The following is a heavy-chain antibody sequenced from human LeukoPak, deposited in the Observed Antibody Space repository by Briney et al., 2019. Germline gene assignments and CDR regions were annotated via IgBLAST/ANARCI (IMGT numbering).Heavy chain of an antibody. CDR3: ARGLLYDYVWGSYPVHFDY. D-gene: IGHD3-16*02. V-gene: IGHV4-59*01. CDR1: GGSINSYY. J-gene: IGHJ4*02. Sequence: PSETLSLTCTVSGGSINSYYWSWIRQPPGKGLEWIGYIYYSGNTNYNPSLKSRVTISEDTSKNQLSLKLSSVTAADTAVYYCARGLLYDYVWGSYPVHFDYWGQGTLVTVSS. CDR2: IYYSGNT.